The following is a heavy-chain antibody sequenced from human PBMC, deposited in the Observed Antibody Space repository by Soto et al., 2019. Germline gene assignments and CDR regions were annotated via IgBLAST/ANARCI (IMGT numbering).Heavy chain of an antibody. J-gene: IGHJ6*02. V-gene: IGHV1-69*02. CDR2: IIPILGIA. CDR1: GGTFSSYT. D-gene: IGHD3-10*01. Sequence: QVQLVQSGAEVKKPGSSVKVSCKASGGTFSSYTISWVRQAPGQGLEWMGRIIPILGIANYAQKFQGRVTIAADKSTSTAYMELSSLRSDDTAVYYCASAGTYYYGSGSYSTPIDVWGQGTTVTVSS. CDR3: ASAGTYYYGSGSYSTPIDV.